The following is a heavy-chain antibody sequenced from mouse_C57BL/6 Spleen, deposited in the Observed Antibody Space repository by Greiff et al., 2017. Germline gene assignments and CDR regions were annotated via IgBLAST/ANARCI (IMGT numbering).Heavy chain of an antibody. CDR2: ISNGGGST. CDR3: ARHLGGGYFDY. D-gene: IGHD2-10*02. V-gene: IGHV5-12*01. J-gene: IGHJ2*01. CDR1: GFTFSDYY. Sequence: EVKLQESGGGLVQPGGSLKLSCAASGFTFSDYYMYWVRQTPEKRLEWVAYISNGGGSTYYPDTVKGRFTISRDNAKNTLYLQMSRLKSEDTAMYYCARHLGGGYFDYWGQGTTLTVSS.